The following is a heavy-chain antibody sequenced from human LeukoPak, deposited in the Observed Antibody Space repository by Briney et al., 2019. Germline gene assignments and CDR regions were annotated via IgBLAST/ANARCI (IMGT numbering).Heavy chain of an antibody. CDR3: ARAEMTTVVTH. J-gene: IGHJ4*02. D-gene: IGHD4-23*01. CDR2: IYYSGST. CDR1: GGSISSYY. Sequence: PSETLSLTCTVSGGSISSYYWSWIRQPPGKGLEWIGYIYYSGSTNYNPSLKSRVTISVDTSKNQFSLKLSSVTAADTAVYYCARAEMTTVVTHWGQGTLVTVSS. V-gene: IGHV4-59*01.